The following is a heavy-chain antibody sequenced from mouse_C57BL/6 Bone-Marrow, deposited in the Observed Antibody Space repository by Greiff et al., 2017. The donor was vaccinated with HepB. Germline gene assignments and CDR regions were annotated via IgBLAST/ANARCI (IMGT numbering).Heavy chain of an antibody. J-gene: IGHJ2*01. CDR3: ARESSYYYGSRGYFDY. CDR2: IDPSDSYT. D-gene: IGHD1-1*01. V-gene: IGHV1-59*01. Sequence: VQLQQPGAELVRPGTSVKLSCKASGYTFTSYWMHWVKQRPGQGLEWIGVIDPSDSYTNYNQKFKGKATLTVDTSSSTAYMQLSSLTSEDSAVYYCARESSYYYGSRGYFDYWGQGTTLTVSS. CDR1: GYTFTSYW.